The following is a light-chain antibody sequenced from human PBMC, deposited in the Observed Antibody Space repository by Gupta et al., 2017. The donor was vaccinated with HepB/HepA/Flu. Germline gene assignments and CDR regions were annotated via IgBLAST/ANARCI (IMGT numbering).Light chain of an antibody. CDR3: QQYSSYPRT. CDR2: AAS. J-gene: IGKJ2*01. Sequence: DIQMTQSPSSLSASLGDRVTITCRASQGISSWLAWYQQKPEKAPKALIYAASNLQSGVPSRFSGSGSGTDFTLTISSLQPEDFATYYCQQYSSYPRTFGQGTKLEIK. CDR1: QGISSW. V-gene: IGKV1D-16*01.